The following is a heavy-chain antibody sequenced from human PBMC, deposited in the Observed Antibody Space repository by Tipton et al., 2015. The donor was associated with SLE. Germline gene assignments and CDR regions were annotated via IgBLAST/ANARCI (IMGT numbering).Heavy chain of an antibody. V-gene: IGHV4-59*01. J-gene: IGHJ6*03. CDR2: VSYSGST. CDR1: GASISTYY. CDR3: ARGQTTVVTRGYYYYYMDV. Sequence: LRLSCTVSGASISTYYWSWIRQPPGKGLEWIGYVSYSGSTNYNPSLKSRVTISVDTSKNQLSLKLSSVTAADTAVYYCARGQTTVVTRGYYYYYMDVWGKGTTVTVSS. D-gene: IGHD4-23*01.